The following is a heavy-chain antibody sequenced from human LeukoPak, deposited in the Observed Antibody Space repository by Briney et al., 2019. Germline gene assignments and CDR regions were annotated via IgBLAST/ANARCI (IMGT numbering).Heavy chain of an antibody. CDR2: INHSGST. D-gene: IGHD3-10*01. V-gene: IGHV4-34*01. CDR3: ARGRWFRWTYYYYMDV. J-gene: IGHJ6*03. CDR1: GGSFSGYY. Sequence: SETLSLTCAVYGGSFSGYYWSWIRQPPGKGLECIGEINHSGSTNYNPSLKSRVTISVDTSKNQFSLKLSSVTAADTAVYYCARGRWFRWTYYYYMDVWGKGTTVTVSS.